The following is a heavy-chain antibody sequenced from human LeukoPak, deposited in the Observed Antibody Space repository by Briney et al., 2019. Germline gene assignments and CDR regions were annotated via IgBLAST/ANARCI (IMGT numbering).Heavy chain of an antibody. CDR1: GFTFSSYG. D-gene: IGHD3-22*01. Sequence: PGGSLRLSCAASGFTFSSYGMHWVRQAPGKGLEWVAFIRYDGSNKYYADSVKGRFTISRDNSKNTLYLQMNSLRAEDTAVYYCAKDKAYYYDSSGGELDYWGQGTLVTVSS. J-gene: IGHJ4*02. V-gene: IGHV3-30*02. CDR3: AKDKAYYYDSSGGELDY. CDR2: IRYDGSNK.